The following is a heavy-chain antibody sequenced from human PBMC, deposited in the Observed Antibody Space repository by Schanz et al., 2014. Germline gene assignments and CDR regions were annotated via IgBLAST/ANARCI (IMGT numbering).Heavy chain of an antibody. CDR2: ISAYNGNT. CDR3: ARKVGATTRYYYHAMDV. J-gene: IGHJ6*02. D-gene: IGHD1-26*01. V-gene: IGHV1-18*01. Sequence: QGLLVQSGGEVKKPGASVKISCQASGYTFSNYGISWVRQAPGQGLEWMGWISAYNGNTNYAEKLQGRVTMTTDTSTTTAYMELRSLRSDDTAVYYCARKVGATTRYYYHAMDVWGQGTTVTVSS. CDR1: GYTFSNYG.